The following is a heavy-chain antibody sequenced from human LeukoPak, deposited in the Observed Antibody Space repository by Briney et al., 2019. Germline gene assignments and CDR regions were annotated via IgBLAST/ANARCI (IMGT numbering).Heavy chain of an antibody. CDR3: ARLGNWVDY. CDR1: GYSFSSYW. CDR2: IQPGDSDT. V-gene: IGHV5-51*01. D-gene: IGHD7-27*01. J-gene: IGHJ4*02. Sequence: GESLKISCKGSGYSFSSYWIGWVRQMPGKGLEWMGIIQPGDSDTRYSPSFQGQVTILADKSVNTAYLQWSSLKASDTAMYYCARLGNWVDYWGQGTLVTVSS.